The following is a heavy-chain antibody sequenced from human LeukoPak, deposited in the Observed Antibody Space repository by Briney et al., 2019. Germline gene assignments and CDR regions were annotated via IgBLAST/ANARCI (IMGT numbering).Heavy chain of an antibody. Sequence: GGSLRLSCAASGFTFSSYWMHWVRQAPGKGLVWVSRINSDGSSTSCADSVKGRFTISRDNPKNTLYLQMNSLRAEDTAVYYCARDSRDYSTDYWGQGTLVTVSS. D-gene: IGHD4-11*01. CDR1: GFTFSSYW. V-gene: IGHV3-74*01. CDR3: ARDSRDYSTDY. CDR2: INSDGSST. J-gene: IGHJ4*02.